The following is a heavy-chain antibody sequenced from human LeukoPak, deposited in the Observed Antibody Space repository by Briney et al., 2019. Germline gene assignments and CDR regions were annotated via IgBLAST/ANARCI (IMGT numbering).Heavy chain of an antibody. Sequence: PSETLSLTCTVSGGSIRSSSYYWGWIRQPPGKGLEWIGSIYYSGSTYYNPSLKSRVTISVDTSKNQFSLKLSSVTAADTAVYYCARDSVSYGDYVGTDYWGQGTLVTVSS. CDR3: ARDSVSYGDYVGTDY. CDR1: GGSIRSSSYY. CDR2: IYYSGST. J-gene: IGHJ4*02. V-gene: IGHV4-39*07. D-gene: IGHD4-17*01.